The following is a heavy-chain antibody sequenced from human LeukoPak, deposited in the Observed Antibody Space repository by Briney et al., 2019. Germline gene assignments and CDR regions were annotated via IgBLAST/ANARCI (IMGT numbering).Heavy chain of an antibody. CDR1: GGSISSSSYY. CDR3: ASLGSAWSPSYYFEY. D-gene: IGHD6-19*01. Sequence: SETLSLTCTVSGGSISSSSYYWGWIRQPPGKGLEWIGSIYYSGSTYYNPSLKSRVTISVDTSKNQFSLKLSSVTAADTAVYYCASLGSAWSPSYYFEYWGQGTLVTVSS. CDR2: IYYSGST. J-gene: IGHJ4*02. V-gene: IGHV4-39*07.